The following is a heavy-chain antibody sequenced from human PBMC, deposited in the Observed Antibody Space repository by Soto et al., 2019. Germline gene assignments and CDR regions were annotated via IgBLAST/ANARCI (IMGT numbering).Heavy chain of an antibody. V-gene: IGHV4-59*01. CDR2: IYYSGST. CDR1: GGSISSYY. D-gene: IGHD3-22*01. J-gene: IGHJ6*02. CDR3: ARDRGYDSSGYYYYYYGMDV. Sequence: QVQLQESGPGLAKPSETLSLTCTVSGGSISSYYWSWIRQPPGKGLEWIGYIYYSGSTNYNPSLKSRVTISVDTSKNQFSLKLSSVTAADTAVYYCARDRGYDSSGYYYYYYGMDVWGQGTTVTVSS.